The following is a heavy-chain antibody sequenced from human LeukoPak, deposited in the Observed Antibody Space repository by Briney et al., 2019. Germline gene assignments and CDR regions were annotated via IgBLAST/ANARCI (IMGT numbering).Heavy chain of an antibody. CDR1: GGSISSSSYY. Sequence: SETLSLTCTVSGGSISSSSYYWGWIRQPPGKGLEWIGSIYHSGSTYYNPSLKSRVTISVDTSKNQFSLKLSSVTAADTAVYYCARDSGSYHDIDYWGQGTLVTVSS. CDR3: ARDSGSYHDIDY. CDR2: IYHSGST. V-gene: IGHV4-39*07. J-gene: IGHJ4*02. D-gene: IGHD1-26*01.